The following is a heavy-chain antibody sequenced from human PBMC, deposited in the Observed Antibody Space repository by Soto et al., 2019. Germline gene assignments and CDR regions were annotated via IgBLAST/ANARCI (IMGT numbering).Heavy chain of an antibody. Sequence: EVQLLESGGGLVQPGGSLRLSCAGSGFTFINYAMNWVRQAPGKGLAWVSTISGGGDAPFFADSVRGRFPISRDNSKNTVTLQMNNLGVDDTAVYFCARNVPGSTSRPDYWYFDLWGRGTLVTVSS. V-gene: IGHV3-23*01. CDR3: ARNVPGSTSRPDYWYFDL. CDR2: ISGGGDAP. D-gene: IGHD3-10*02. J-gene: IGHJ2*01. CDR1: GFTFINYA.